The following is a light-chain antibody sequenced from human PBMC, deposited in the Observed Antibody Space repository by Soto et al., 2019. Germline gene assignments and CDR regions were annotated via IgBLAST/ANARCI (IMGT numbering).Light chain of an antibody. CDR1: QSITTC. V-gene: IGKV1-5*03. CDR3: QQYDNDSRT. J-gene: IGKJ1*01. Sequence: DIQMTQSPSTLSASVGDRVIITCRASQSITTCLAWYQQKPGKAPNLLIYKASTLKSGVPLRFSGSGSGTEFTLTISSLQPDDFATYYCQQYDNDSRTFGQGTKVEIK. CDR2: KAS.